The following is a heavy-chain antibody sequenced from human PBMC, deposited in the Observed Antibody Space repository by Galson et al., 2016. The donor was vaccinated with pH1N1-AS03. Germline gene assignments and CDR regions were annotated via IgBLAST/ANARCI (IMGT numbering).Heavy chain of an antibody. CDR2: IDPSGGPT. Sequence: CKASGYTLTRYYMYWVRQAPGQGHEWMGIIDPSGGPTTYAPKFQGRITITTDTSTSTVYMELVSLRSEDTAVYYCARRYYFDYWGQGTLVTVSS. D-gene: IGHD3-16*02. V-gene: IGHV1-46*01. CDR3: ARRYYFDY. J-gene: IGHJ4*02. CDR1: GYTLTRYY.